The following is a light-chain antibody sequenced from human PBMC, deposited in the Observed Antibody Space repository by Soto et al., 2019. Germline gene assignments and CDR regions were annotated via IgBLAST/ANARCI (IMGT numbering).Light chain of an antibody. CDR3: GSYTTSSNYV. CDR2: DVS. CDR1: SSDIDAYNY. Sequence: QSVLTQPASVSGSPGQSITISCTGTSSDIDAYNYVSWYQQHPGKAPKLMIYDVSNRPSGISNRFSGSKSGDTASLTISGLQAEDEADYYCGSYTTSSNYVFGTGTTVTGL. J-gene: IGLJ1*01. V-gene: IGLV2-14*01.